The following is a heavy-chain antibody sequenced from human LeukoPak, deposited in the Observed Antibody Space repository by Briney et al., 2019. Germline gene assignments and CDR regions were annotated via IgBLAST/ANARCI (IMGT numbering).Heavy chain of an antibody. CDR2: ISAYNGNT. V-gene: IGHV1-18*01. D-gene: IGHD1-20*01. Sequence: ASVKVSCKASGYTFTSFGISWVRQAPGQGLEWMGWISAYNGNTNYAQNLQARVTMTTDTSTSTAYVELTSLRSDDTAVYYCARGSNWNDRSHYYFYMDVWGKGTTVTVSS. CDR1: GYTFTSFG. J-gene: IGHJ6*03. CDR3: ARGSNWNDRSHYYFYMDV.